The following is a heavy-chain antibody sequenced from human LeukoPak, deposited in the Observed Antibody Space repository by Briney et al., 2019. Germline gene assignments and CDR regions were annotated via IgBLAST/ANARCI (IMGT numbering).Heavy chain of an antibody. J-gene: IGHJ4*02. D-gene: IGHD2-15*01. CDR2: IWYDGSNK. Sequence: ERSLRLSCAASGFTFSSYGMHWVRQAPGKGLEWVAVIWYDGSNKYYADSVKGRFTISRDNSKNTLYLQMNSLRAEDTAVYYCARGAYTYCSGGSCYREVTAYWGQGTLVTVSS. CDR1: GFTFSSYG. CDR3: ARGAYTYCSGGSCYREVTAY. V-gene: IGHV3-33*01.